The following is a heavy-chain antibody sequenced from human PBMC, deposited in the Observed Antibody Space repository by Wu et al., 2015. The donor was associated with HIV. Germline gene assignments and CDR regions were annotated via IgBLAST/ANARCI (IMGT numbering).Heavy chain of an antibody. CDR2: HDPEDLGT. CDR3: AASSPRGYSGNVRFSGGWLNCFDP. D-gene: IGHD5-12*01. J-gene: IGHJ5*02. Sequence: QVHLIQSGAEVKEPGASVKVSCKVSGYTLSALSIHWMRQSLGKRLEWMGGHDPEDLGTIYAQKFQGRVTMTEDTSTDTAYMELSSLNSEDTAVYYCAASSPRGYSGNVRFSGGWLNCFDPWGQGTLVHRLL. CDR1: GYTLSALS. V-gene: IGHV1-24*01.